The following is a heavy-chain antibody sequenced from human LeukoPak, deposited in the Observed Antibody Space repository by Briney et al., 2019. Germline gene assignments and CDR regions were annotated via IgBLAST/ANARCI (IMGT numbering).Heavy chain of an antibody. D-gene: IGHD5-18*01. CDR2: IYSGGST. CDR1: GFTVSSNY. Sequence: GGSLRLSCAASGFTVSSNYMSWVRQAPGKGLEWVSVIYSGGSTYYAGSVKGRFTISRDNSKNTLYLQMNSLRAEDTAVYYCARGLGIQTFDYWGQGTLVTVSS. V-gene: IGHV3-66*02. J-gene: IGHJ4*02. CDR3: ARGLGIQTFDY.